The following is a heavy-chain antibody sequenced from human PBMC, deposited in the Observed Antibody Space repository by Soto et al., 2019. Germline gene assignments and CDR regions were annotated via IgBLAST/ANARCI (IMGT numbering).Heavy chain of an antibody. CDR2: INHSGST. D-gene: IGHD6-13*01. CDR3: ARAPRIAAPRRVGAFDI. Sequence: SETLSLTCAVYGGAFSGYYWSWIRQPPRKGVEWIGEINHSGSTNYNPSLRSRVTISVDTSKNQFSLKLSSVTAADTAVYYCARAPRIAAPRRVGAFDIWGQGTMVTVSS. V-gene: IGHV4-34*01. CDR1: GGAFSGYY. J-gene: IGHJ3*02.